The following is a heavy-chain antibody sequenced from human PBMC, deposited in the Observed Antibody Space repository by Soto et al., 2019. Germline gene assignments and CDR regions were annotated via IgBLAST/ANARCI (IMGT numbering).Heavy chain of an antibody. CDR1: GYTFNKYG. Sequence: SSVKVSCEASGYTFNKYGFNWVRQAPGQGLEWMGRISAFNDYTNLAQKFQGRVTLTTDASTNTAYMELQILRSDDTAMYYCERGRGLVTPAAPPDAFDVWG. D-gene: IGHD2-21*02. J-gene: IGHJ3*01. CDR2: ISAFNDYT. V-gene: IGHV1-18*01. CDR3: ERGRGLVTPAAPPDAFDV.